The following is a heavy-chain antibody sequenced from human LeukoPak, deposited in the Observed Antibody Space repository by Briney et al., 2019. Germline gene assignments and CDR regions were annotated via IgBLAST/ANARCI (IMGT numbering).Heavy chain of an antibody. D-gene: IGHD5-18*01. J-gene: IGHJ4*02. CDR1: GATFSNYA. CDR2: ITPIFGTA. Sequence: GSSVKISCKASGATFSNYAINWVRQAPGQGLEWMGGITPIFGTANYVHKYKGRVTITADKSTSTAYMELSRLRSKDTATYYCARASSDDTAMATPFAYWGRGTLVIVSS. CDR3: ARASSDDTAMATPFAY. V-gene: IGHV1-69*06.